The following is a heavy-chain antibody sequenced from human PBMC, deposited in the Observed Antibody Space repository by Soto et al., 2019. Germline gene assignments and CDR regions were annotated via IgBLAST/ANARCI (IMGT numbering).Heavy chain of an antibody. J-gene: IGHJ3*01. CDR2: INVKNGNT. CDR3: ARDYQIEYAFDV. Sequence: VKVSCKASGYTFSNYAISWVRQAPGQGLEWMGWINVKNGNTDYAQKFQGRVTVTTDTSTSTAYMELRGLRSDDTATYYCARDYQIEYAFDVWGQGTVVTVSS. V-gene: IGHV1-18*04. CDR1: GYTFSNYA. D-gene: IGHD2-2*01.